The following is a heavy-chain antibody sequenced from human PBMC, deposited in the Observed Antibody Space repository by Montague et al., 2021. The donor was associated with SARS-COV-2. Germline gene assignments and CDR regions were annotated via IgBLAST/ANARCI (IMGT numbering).Heavy chain of an antibody. CDR3: ARGYDTTVVTRAFDY. V-gene: IGHV2-70*01. CDR1: GFSLSTSGMC. Sequence: PALVKPTQTLTLTCTFSGFSLSTSGMCVSWIRQPPGKALEWLTLIDWDDDKYYSTSLKTRLTISKDTSKNQVVLTMTNMDPVDTATYYCARGYDTTVVTRAFDYWGQGTLVTVSP. J-gene: IGHJ4*02. D-gene: IGHD4-23*01. CDR2: IDWDDDK.